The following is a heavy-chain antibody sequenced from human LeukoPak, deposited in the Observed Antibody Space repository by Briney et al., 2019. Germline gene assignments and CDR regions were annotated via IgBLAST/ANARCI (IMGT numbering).Heavy chain of an antibody. Sequence: SETLSLTCAVYGGSFSGYYWSWIRQPPGKGLEWIGEINHSGSTNYNPSLKSRVTISVDTSKNQFSLKLSSVTAADTAVYYCARVPIGCSGGSCYSGDYYYYYYMDVWGKGTTVTISS. J-gene: IGHJ6*03. CDR2: INHSGST. D-gene: IGHD2-15*01. CDR3: ARVPIGCSGGSCYSGDYYYYYYMDV. CDR1: GGSFSGYY. V-gene: IGHV4-34*01.